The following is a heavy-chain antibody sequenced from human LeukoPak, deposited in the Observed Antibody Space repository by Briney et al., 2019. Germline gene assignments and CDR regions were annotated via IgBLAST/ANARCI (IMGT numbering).Heavy chain of an antibody. CDR3: AKWHEKLLAFDS. V-gene: IGHV4-59*01. J-gene: IGHJ4*02. D-gene: IGHD1-7*01. CDR2: IHHTGKN. Sequence: SETVSLTCAVSGGSITSYYWDWIRQPPGKGLEWIGYIHHTGKNWYNPPLQSRVTLSVDTSKSEFSLRLNSVTAADTAVYYCAKWHEKLLAFDSWGQGTLVTVSS. CDR1: GGSITSYY.